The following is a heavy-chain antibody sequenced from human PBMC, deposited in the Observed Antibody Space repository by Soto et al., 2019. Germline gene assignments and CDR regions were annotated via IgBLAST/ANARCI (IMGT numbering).Heavy chain of an antibody. CDR1: GSSISSSSYF. V-gene: IGHV4-39*02. CDR2: IYYSGST. J-gene: IGHJ6*02. Sequence: PSETLSLTCTVSGSSISSSSYFWGWIRQPPGKGLEWIGSIYYSGSTYYNPSLKSRVAISVDTSKNQFSLKLSSVTAADTAVYYCARDGHGMDVWGQGTTVTVSS. CDR3: ARDGHGMDV.